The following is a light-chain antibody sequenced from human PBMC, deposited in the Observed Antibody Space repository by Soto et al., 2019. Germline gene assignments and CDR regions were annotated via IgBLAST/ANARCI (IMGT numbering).Light chain of an antibody. J-gene: IGLJ1*01. Sequence: QSVLTQPPSVSGSPGQSITISCTGTSSDVGDYNRVSWYQHHPGKAPKLMIFEVTNRPSGISDRFSGFKSGSTASLTISELQPDDEADYYCSSYTSSSLYVFGTGTKVTVL. CDR1: SSDVGDYNR. V-gene: IGLV2-14*01. CDR3: SSYTSSSLYV. CDR2: EVT.